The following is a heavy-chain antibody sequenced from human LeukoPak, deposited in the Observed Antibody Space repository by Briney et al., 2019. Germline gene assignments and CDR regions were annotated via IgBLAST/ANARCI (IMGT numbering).Heavy chain of an antibody. CDR2: ISAYNGNT. CDR3: ARDTMVRGVIDLYYFDY. V-gene: IGHV1-18*04. D-gene: IGHD3-10*01. J-gene: IGHJ4*02. Sequence: ASVKVSCEASGYTFTSYGISWVRQAPGQGLEWMGWISAYNGNTNYAQKLQGRVTMTTDTSTSTAYMELRSLRSDDTAVYYCARDTMVRGVIDLYYFDYWGQGTLVTVSS. CDR1: GYTFTSYG.